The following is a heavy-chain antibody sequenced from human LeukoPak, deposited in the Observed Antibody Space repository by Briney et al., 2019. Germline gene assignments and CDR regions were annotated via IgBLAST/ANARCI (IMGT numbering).Heavy chain of an antibody. Sequence: GGSLRLSCAASGFTFSSYAMSWVRQAPGKGLEWVSGISASGGSTYYADSVRGRFTISRDSSQNTLYLQMNSLRAEDTAVYYCAKDIANAAMVFDYWGQGTLVTVSS. J-gene: IGHJ4*02. CDR2: ISASGGST. CDR1: GFTFSSYA. CDR3: AKDIANAAMVFDY. D-gene: IGHD5-18*01. V-gene: IGHV3-23*01.